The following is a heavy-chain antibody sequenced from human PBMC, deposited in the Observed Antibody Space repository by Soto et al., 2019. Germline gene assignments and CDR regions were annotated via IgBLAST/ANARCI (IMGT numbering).Heavy chain of an antibody. Sequence: QLQLVQSGAEVKKPGASVKVSCKASGYTFTSFSWVRQAPGQGLEWMGWISAYNGNTNYAQKLQGRITMTTDTATSTAYIELKSLISDVTAVYYYASETSVNAFEVWGQGTMVTVSS. J-gene: IGHJ3*01. CDR1: GYTFTS. D-gene: IGHD3-3*01. CDR3: ASETSVNAFEV. V-gene: IGHV1-18*01. CDR2: ISAYNGNT.